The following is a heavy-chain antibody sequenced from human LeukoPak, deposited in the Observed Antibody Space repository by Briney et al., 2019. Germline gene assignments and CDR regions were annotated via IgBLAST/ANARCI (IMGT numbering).Heavy chain of an antibody. V-gene: IGHV3-33*01. CDR1: GFTFSSYG. CDR2: IWYDGSNK. J-gene: IGHJ4*02. Sequence: GGSLRLSCAASGFTFSSYGMHWVRQAPGKGPEWVAVIWYDGSNKYYADSVKGRFTISRDNSKNTLYLQMNSLRAEDTAVYYCARGSFDWLLYDLDYWGQGTLVTVSS. D-gene: IGHD3-9*01. CDR3: ARGSFDWLLYDLDY.